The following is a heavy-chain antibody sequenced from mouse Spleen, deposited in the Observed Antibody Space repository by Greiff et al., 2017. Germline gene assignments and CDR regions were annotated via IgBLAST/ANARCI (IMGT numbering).Heavy chain of an antibody. D-gene: IGHD1-1*01. CDR1: GFTFSSYC. CDR3: ERPYDDGSSRYWYFDV. J-gene: IGHJ1*01. V-gene: IGHV5-9-2*01. CDR2: ISGGCSYT. Sequence: EVHLVESGGGLVKPGGSLQLSCAASGFTFSSYCMSLVRQTPEKRLAWVATISGGCSYTYYPDSVKGRFTISRDNAKNKLYLKMSSQRTEDKELYYCERPYDDGSSRYWYFDVWGAGTTVTVSS.